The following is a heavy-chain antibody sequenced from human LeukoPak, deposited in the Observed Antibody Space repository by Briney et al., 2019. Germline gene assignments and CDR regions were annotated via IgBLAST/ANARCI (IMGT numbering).Heavy chain of an antibody. J-gene: IGHJ4*02. CDR3: ARDTALFDCSSTSCYIIDY. Sequence: SETLSLTCTVSGGSISSYYWSWIRQPAGKGLEWIGRIYTSGSTNYNPSLKSRVTMSVDTSKNQFSLKLSSVTAADTAVYYCARDTALFDCSSTSCYIIDYWGQGTLVTVSS. CDR2: IYTSGST. CDR1: GGSISSYY. V-gene: IGHV4-4*07. D-gene: IGHD2-2*02.